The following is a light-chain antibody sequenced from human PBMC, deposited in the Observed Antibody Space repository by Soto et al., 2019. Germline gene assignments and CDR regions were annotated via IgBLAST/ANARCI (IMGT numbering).Light chain of an antibody. CDR1: QSVRSSY. CDR3: QQYGDMWT. V-gene: IGKV3-20*01. J-gene: IGKJ1*01. Sequence: EIVLTQSPGTLSLSPGERATLNCRASQSVRSSYLAWYQQPPGQAPRLLIHGASRRATGIPDRFSGSGSGTDFTLTINRLEPEDFSVYFCQQYGDMWTFGQGTKVEIK. CDR2: GAS.